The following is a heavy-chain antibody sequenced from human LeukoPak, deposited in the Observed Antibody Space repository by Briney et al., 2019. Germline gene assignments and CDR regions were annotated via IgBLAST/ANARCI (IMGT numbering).Heavy chain of an antibody. D-gene: IGHD6-13*01. J-gene: IGHJ4*02. CDR3: AREAAAGFGY. CDR2: ISSSGSTI. Sequence: PGGSLRLSCAASGFTFSSYEMNWVRQAPGKGLEWVSYISSSGSTIYYADSVKGRFTISRDNAKNSLYLQMNSLRAEDTAVYYCAREAAAGFGYWGQGTLATVSS. CDR1: GFTFSSYE. V-gene: IGHV3-48*03.